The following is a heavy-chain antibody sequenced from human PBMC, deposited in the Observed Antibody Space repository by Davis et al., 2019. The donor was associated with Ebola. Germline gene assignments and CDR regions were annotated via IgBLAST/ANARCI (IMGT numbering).Heavy chain of an antibody. D-gene: IGHD1-14*01. CDR3: ARDPELSYYYGMDV. Sequence: GESLKISCAASGFTFSSYAMSWVRQAPGKGLEWVAVISYDGSNKYYADSVKGRFTISRDNSKNTLYLQMNSLRAEDTAVYYCARDPELSYYYGMDVWGKGTTVTVSS. CDR2: ISYDGSNK. V-gene: IGHV3-30-3*01. J-gene: IGHJ6*04. CDR1: GFTFSSYA.